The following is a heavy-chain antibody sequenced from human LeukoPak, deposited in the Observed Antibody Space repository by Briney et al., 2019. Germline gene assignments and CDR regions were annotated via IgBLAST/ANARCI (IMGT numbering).Heavy chain of an antibody. Sequence: SETLSLTCAVSGGSISSNNWWSWVRQTPGKGLKWIGEIYNSGSTNYNPSLKSRVTISVDKSKNQFSLRLSSVTAADTAVYYCARSGNSWYFDLWGRGTLVTVSS. J-gene: IGHJ2*01. D-gene: IGHD4-23*01. V-gene: IGHV4-4*02. CDR3: ARSGNSWYFDL. CDR1: GGSISSNNW. CDR2: IYNSGST.